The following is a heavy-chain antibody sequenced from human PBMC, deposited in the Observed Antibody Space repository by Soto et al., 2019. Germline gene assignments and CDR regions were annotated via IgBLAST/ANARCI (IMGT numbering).Heavy chain of an antibody. J-gene: IGHJ3*02. D-gene: IGHD3-3*01. CDR1: GYPVTAYY. CDR2: INPDTGAA. CDR3: ARGGGVGVAGSAAFDM. Sequence: QLHLVQSGAVVKKPGASVTVSCSASGYPVTAYYMHWVRQAPGRGLEWMGGINPDTGAAKYKQTFQGRVTMTRVTSTSTVFMELSGLTSEDTAVFYCARGGGVGVAGSAAFDMWGQGTLVTVSS. V-gene: IGHV1-2*02.